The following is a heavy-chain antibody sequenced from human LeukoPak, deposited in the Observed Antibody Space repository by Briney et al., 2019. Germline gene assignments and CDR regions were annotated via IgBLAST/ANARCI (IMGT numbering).Heavy chain of an antibody. Sequence: AETLSLTCTVSGYSISNGYYWGWIRPPPGKGLEWVGSISHRGSTYYNPSLRSRITISLDRSKQKLSLKLTSVTAADTAFYFCARGAEYYAIWRGYAGYSDDGGQGISVTVSS. V-gene: IGHV4-38-2*02. J-gene: IGHJ4*02. CDR2: ISHRGST. CDR1: GYSISNGYY. CDR3: ARGAEYYAIWRGYAGYSDD. D-gene: IGHD3-3*01.